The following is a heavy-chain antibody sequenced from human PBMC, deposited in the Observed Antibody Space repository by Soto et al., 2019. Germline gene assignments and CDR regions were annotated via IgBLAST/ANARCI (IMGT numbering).Heavy chain of an antibody. Sequence: PGGSLRLSCAASGFTFSGYWMSWVRQAPGKGLEWVATIKLDRSEKYYVDSVRGRFTISRDNAKSSLYLQMNSLRAEDTAVYYCARGSGSDYYYYYMDVWGKGTTVTVSS. D-gene: IGHD6-19*01. V-gene: IGHV3-7*04. CDR2: IKLDRSEK. CDR1: GFTFSGYW. CDR3: ARGSGSDYYYYYMDV. J-gene: IGHJ6*03.